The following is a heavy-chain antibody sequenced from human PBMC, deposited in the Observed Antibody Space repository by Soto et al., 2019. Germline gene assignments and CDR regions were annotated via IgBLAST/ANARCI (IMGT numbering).Heavy chain of an antibody. CDR2: IIPICGTA. D-gene: IGHD1-7*01. V-gene: IGHV1-69*01. J-gene: IGHJ6*02. Sequence: QVQLVQSGAGVKKPGSSVKVSCKASGGTFSSYAISWVRQAPGQGLEWMGGIIPICGTANYAQKFQGRVTITADESTSTAYMELSRLRSEDTAVYYGARAYELEIRAPYYYVMDVWGQGTTVTVSS. CDR3: ARAYELEIRAPYYYVMDV. CDR1: GGTFSSYA.